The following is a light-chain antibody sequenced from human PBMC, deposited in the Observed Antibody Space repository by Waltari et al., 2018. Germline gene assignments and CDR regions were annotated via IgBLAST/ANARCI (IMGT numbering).Light chain of an antibody. CDR3: QQNNSYSPTWT. V-gene: IGKV1-5*03. CDR2: QTS. Sequence: DIQMTQSPSTFSSSLGATVNITCRASQSTSSWLAWFQQKPGKAPQLLVYQTSTLESGVPSRFSGSGSGTEFTLTISSLQPDDFATYYCQQNNSYSPTWTFGQGTKVEIK. CDR1: QSTSSW. J-gene: IGKJ1*01.